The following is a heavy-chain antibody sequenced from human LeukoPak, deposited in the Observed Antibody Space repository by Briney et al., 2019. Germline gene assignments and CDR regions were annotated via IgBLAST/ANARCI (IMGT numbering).Heavy chain of an antibody. V-gene: IGHV4-39*01. CDR3: ARHEYSGSYYGLSWFDP. Sequence: SETLSLTCTVSGGSISSSGYYWGWIRQPPGKGLEWIASIYYSGSTYYNPSLKSRVTISVDTSKYQLSLKLSSLTAADTAVYYCARHEYSGSYYGLSWFDPWGQGTLVTVSS. J-gene: IGHJ5*02. CDR1: GGSISSSGYY. CDR2: IYYSGST. D-gene: IGHD1-26*01.